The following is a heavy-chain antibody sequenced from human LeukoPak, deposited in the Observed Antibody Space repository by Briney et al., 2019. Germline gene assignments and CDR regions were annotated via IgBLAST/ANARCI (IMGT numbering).Heavy chain of an antibody. J-gene: IGHJ4*02. CDR1: GFTFRSYG. Sequence: GGSLRLSCAASGFTFRSYGMHGVRQAPGKGLEWVAVIWYDGSNKYYADCVKGRFTISRDNSKNTLYLQMNSLRAEDTAVYYCARVGRQGIAVAGPDYWGKGTLVTVSS. D-gene: IGHD6-19*01. CDR2: IWYDGSNK. V-gene: IGHV3-33*01. CDR3: ARVGRQGIAVAGPDY.